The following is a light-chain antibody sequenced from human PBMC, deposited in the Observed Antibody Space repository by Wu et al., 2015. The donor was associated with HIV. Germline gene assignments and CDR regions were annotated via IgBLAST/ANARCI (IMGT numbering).Light chain of an antibody. Sequence: EIVLTQSPGTPSLSPGERATLSCRASQSVSSSYLAWYQQKPGQAPRLLIYGASSRATGIPDRFSGSGSGTDFTLTISRLEPEDFAVYYCQQGDTFGQGTKLEIK. J-gene: IGKJ2*01. CDR3: QQGDT. V-gene: IGKV3-20*01. CDR2: GAS. CDR1: QSVSSSY.